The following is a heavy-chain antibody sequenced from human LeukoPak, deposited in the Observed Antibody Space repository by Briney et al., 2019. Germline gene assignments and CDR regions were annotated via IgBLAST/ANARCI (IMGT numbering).Heavy chain of an antibody. Sequence: SETLSLTCTVSGGSISTYYWSWIRQSPGKGLEWIGSVYYSGSTNYNPSLKSRVSISVDTSKNQFSLELSSVTAADTAVYYCAREDATYWFDPWGQGTLVTVSS. CDR1: GGSISTYY. V-gene: IGHV4-59*12. J-gene: IGHJ5*02. CDR3: AREDATYWFDP. CDR2: VYYSGST.